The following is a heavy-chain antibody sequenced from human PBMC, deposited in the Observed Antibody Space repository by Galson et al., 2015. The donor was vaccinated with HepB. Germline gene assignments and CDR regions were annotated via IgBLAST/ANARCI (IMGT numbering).Heavy chain of an antibody. CDR1: GYTFTGYY. J-gene: IGHJ6*02. D-gene: IGHD2-2*01. Sequence: SVKVSCKASGYTFTGYYMHWVRQAPGQGLEWMGWINPNSGGTNYAQKFQGRVTMTRDTSISTAYMELSRLRSDDTAVYYCARVDLYLYGMDVWGQGTTVTVSS. CDR3: ARVDLYLYGMDV. CDR2: INPNSGGT. V-gene: IGHV1-2*02.